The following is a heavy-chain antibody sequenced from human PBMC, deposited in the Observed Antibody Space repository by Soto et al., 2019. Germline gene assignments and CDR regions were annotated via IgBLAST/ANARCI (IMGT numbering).Heavy chain of an antibody. V-gene: IGHV1-46*01. Sequence: QVQLMQSGAEVKEPGASVRVSCKASGYTFTNYYIHWVRQAPRQGLEWVAMINPNDGGATYAQSFQGRVTLTSETPTTTVYMELSSLRSQDTAVYFCARDLFPYFYASGSNWYFDLWGRGTLVTVSS. CDR2: INPNDGGA. D-gene: IGHD3-10*01. J-gene: IGHJ2*01. CDR3: ARDLFPYFYASGSNWYFDL. CDR1: GYTFTNYY.